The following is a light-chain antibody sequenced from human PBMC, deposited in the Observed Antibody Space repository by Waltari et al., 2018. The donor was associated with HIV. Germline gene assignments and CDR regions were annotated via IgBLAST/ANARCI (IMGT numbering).Light chain of an antibody. CDR1: SSDVGGYNS. CDR2: EVS. V-gene: IGLV2-8*01. J-gene: IGLJ2*01. CDR3: SSYAGSNNFGV. Sequence: QSALTQPPSASGSPGQSVTISCTGTSSDVGGYNSVSWYQPHPGKAPKLMIYEVSKRPSGVPDRFSGSKSGNTASLTVSGLQAEDEADYYCSSYAGSNNFGVFGGGTKLTVL.